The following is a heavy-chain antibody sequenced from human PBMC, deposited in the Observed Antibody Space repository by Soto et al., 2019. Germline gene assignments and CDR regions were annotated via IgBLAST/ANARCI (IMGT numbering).Heavy chain of an antibody. CDR1: GFTFSSYT. CDR3: ARCDGSATYCFFFAY. V-gene: IGHV3-23*01. CDR2: IVGSGDNT. Sequence: PGGSLRLSCAASGFTFSSYTMTWVRQAPGERLEWVSSIVGSGDNTYYADSVKGRFTISRDNSRNTLYLQMNSLRAEDTAVYFCARCDGSATYCFFFAYWGQGTPVTVSS. J-gene: IGHJ4*02. D-gene: IGHD3-10*01.